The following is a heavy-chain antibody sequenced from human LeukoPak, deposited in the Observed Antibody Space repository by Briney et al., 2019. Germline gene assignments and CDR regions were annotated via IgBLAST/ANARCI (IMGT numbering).Heavy chain of an antibody. V-gene: IGHV3-53*01. CDR3: AKDRHAPGRYCSSTSCFPSDS. CDR1: GFTVSSNY. D-gene: IGHD2-2*01. CDR2: IYSDGST. Sequence: PGGSLRLSCAASGFTVSSNYMNWVRQAPGKGLEWVSVIYSDGSTCYADFVKGRFTISRDNTKNTLYLQMNSLRAEDTAVYYCAKDRHAPGRYCSSTSCFPSDSWGQGTLVTVSS. J-gene: IGHJ5*01.